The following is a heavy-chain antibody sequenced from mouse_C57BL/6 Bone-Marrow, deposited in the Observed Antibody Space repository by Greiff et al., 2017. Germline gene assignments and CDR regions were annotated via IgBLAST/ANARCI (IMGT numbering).Heavy chain of an antibody. CDR2: IYPRSGNT. J-gene: IGHJ4*01. CDR1: GYTFTSYG. CDR3: ARRYIYAMDY. Sequence: QVQLKQSGAELARPGASVKLSCKASGYTFTSYGISWVKQRTGQGLEWIGEIYPRSGNTYYNEKFKGKATLTADKSSSTAYMELRSLTSEDSAVYFCARRYIYAMDYWGQGTSVTVSS. V-gene: IGHV1-81*01. D-gene: IGHD2-14*01.